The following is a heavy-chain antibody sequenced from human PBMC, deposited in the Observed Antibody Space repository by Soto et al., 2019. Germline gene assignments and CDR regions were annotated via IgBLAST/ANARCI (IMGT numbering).Heavy chain of an antibody. CDR1: GGSIINGDYY. V-gene: IGHV4-30-4*01. D-gene: IGHD5-18*01. CDR3: ARGYGRNFDY. J-gene: IGHJ4*02. CDR2: IYYSGNT. Sequence: KPSETLSLTCTVSGGSIINGDYYWSWIRQPPGKGLEWIGYIYYSGNTNYNPSLKSRVTISVDTSKNQFSLKLSSVTAADTAVYYCARGYGRNFDYWGQGTLVTVSS.